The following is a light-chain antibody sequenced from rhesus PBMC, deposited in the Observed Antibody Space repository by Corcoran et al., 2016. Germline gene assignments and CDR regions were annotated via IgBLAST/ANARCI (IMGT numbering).Light chain of an antibody. Sequence: DIQMTQSPFSLSASVGDRVTITCRASQGISRWLAWYQQKPGKAPKLLIYKAASWQSGGPPRFSGSGSGTDFTLTISSLQPEDIATYYCQQYNNSPFTFGPWTKLDIK. J-gene: IGKJ3*01. CDR1: QGISRW. CDR2: KAA. CDR3: QQYNNSPFT. V-gene: IGKV1-21*01.